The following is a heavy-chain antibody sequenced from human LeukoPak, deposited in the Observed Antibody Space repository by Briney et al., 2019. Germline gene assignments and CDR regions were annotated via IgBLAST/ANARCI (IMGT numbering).Heavy chain of an antibody. V-gene: IGHV3-64D*09. Sequence: SGGSLRLSCSASGFTFSSFALHWVRQAQGQGLEYVAAISRNGGSTYYADSVKGRFTISRDNSKNTLYLQISSLRAEYTVVYLCVKDLRSDFMGVLSRYLSYWGQGTLVTVSS. CDR3: VKDLRSDFMGVLSRYLSY. CDR1: GFTFSSFA. D-gene: IGHD2/OR15-2a*01. CDR2: ISRNGGST. J-gene: IGHJ4*02.